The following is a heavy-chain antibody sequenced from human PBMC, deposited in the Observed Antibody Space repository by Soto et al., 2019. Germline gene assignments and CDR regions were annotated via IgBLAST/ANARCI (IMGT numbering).Heavy chain of an antibody. CDR1: GFTFSSYG. CDR3: ARVKGSVWQEFDY. V-gene: IGHV3-33*01. Sequence: GGSLRLSCAASGFTFSSYGMHWVRQAPGKGLEWVAVIWYDGSNKYYADSGKGRFTISRDNSKNTLYLQRNSLRAEDTAVYYCARVKGSVWQEFDYWGQGTLVTVSS. CDR2: IWYDGSNK. J-gene: IGHJ4*02. D-gene: IGHD6-19*01.